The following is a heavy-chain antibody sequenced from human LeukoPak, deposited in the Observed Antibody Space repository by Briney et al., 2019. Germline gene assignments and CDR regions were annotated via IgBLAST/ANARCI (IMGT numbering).Heavy chain of an antibody. Sequence: GGSLRLSCAASGFTFSSYDMHWVRQATGKGLEWVSAIGTAGDTYYPGSVKGRFTISRENAKNSLYLQMNSLRAEDTAVYYCARVSRTSGGFDYWGQGTLVTVSS. D-gene: IGHD3-16*01. CDR3: ARVSRTSGGFDY. CDR2: IGTAGDT. CDR1: GFTFSSYD. V-gene: IGHV3-13*01. J-gene: IGHJ4*02.